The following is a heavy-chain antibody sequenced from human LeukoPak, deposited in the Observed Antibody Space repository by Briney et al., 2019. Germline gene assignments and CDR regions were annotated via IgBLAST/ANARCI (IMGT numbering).Heavy chain of an antibody. CDR2: IKQDGSEI. CDR1: GFTFSSYW. J-gene: IGHJ4*02. CDR3: ARDPVYGGNSGFDY. V-gene: IGHV3-7*01. D-gene: IGHD4-23*01. Sequence: GGSLGLSCAASGFTFSSYWMSWVRQAPGKGLEWVANIKQDGSEIHYVDSVKGRFTISRDNAKTSLYLQMNSLRADDTAVYYCARDPVYGGNSGFDYWGRGILVTVSS.